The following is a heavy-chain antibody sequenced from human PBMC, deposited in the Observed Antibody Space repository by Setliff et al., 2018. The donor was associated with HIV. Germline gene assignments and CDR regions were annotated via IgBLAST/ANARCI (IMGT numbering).Heavy chain of an antibody. D-gene: IGHD3-10*01. CDR3: ARGGDRMQIWSRFPFDI. J-gene: IGHJ3*02. Sequence: ASVKVSCKASGYTFNNYALYWVRQAPGQGFEWMGWINTNTGSPTYAQGFTRRFVFSLDPSVRTAYLQITGLKAEDTAVYYCARGGDRMQIWSRFPFDIWGQRTMVT. CDR2: INTNTGSP. CDR1: GYTFNNYA. V-gene: IGHV7-4-1*02.